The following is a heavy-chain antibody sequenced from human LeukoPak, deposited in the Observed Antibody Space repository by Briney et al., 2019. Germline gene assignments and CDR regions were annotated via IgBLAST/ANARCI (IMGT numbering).Heavy chain of an antibody. CDR1: GQTFRGYY. CDR3: ARSPLYSGSDFFDF. D-gene: IGHD1-26*01. V-gene: IGHV1-2*02. J-gene: IGHJ4*02. Sequence: ASVKVSCKVDGQTFRGYYLNWVRQAPGQGLEWMGWINPNTGATEYPHHLQGRITMTRDTSISTAYMELSRLRSDDTAVYYCARSPLYSGSDFFDFWGQGTLVTVSS. CDR2: INPNTGAT.